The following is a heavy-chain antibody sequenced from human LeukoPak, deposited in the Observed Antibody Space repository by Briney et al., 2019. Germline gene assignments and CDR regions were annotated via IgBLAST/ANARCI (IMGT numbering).Heavy chain of an antibody. CDR2: ISSSSSYI. CDR1: GFTFSSYS. V-gene: IGHV3-21*01. Sequence: GGSLRLSCAASGFTFSSYSMNWVRQAPGKGLEWVSSISSSSSYIYYADSVKGRFTISRDNAKNPLYLQMNSLRAEDTAVYYCARVNYYDSSGYYYQIDYWGQGTLVTVSS. CDR3: ARVNYYDSSGYYYQIDY. D-gene: IGHD3-22*01. J-gene: IGHJ4*02.